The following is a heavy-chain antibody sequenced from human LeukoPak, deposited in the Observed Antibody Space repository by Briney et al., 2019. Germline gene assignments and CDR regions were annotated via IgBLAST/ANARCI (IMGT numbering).Heavy chain of an antibody. J-gene: IGHJ6*03. D-gene: IGHD4-17*01. CDR1: GGSFSGYY. Sequence: SETLSLTCAVYGGSFSGYYWSWIRQPPGKGLEWIGYIYYSGSTNYNPSLKSRVTISVDTSKNQFSLKLSSVTAADTAVYYCARFLYYGDYYYYYMDVWGKGTTVTVSS. CDR2: IYYSGST. CDR3: ARFLYYGDYYYYYMDV. V-gene: IGHV4-59*01.